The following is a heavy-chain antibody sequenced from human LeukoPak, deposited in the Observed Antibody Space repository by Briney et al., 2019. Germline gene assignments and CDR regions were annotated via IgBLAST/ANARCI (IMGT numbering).Heavy chain of an antibody. V-gene: IGHV3-23*01. D-gene: IGHD6-13*01. CDR3: ARDDRPVRKQQLVPCAFDI. Sequence: GGSLRLSCAASGFTFSSYAMSWVRQAPGKGLEWVSTISGSGGSTYYADSVKGRFTISRDNSKNTLYLQMNSLRAEDTAVYYCARDDRPVRKQQLVPCAFDIWGQGTMVTVSS. J-gene: IGHJ3*02. CDR1: GFTFSSYA. CDR2: ISGSGGST.